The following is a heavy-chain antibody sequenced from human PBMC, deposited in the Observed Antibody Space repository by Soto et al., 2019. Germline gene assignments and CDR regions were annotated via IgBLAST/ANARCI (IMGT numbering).Heavy chain of an antibody. V-gene: IGHV3-7*03. CDR2: IRQDGGDK. CDR3: ATIDCGGNCHSRSWYIDI. Sequence: ELQLVESGGGLVQPGGSLRLSCAASGFTFSNYWMGWVRQAPGKGLVWVANIRQDGGDKRDLDSVKGRFTISRDNAQNSLYLQMNSLRAEDTAVYYCATIDCGGNCHSRSWYIDICGRGTLVTVSS. J-gene: IGHJ2*01. CDR1: GFTFSNYW. D-gene: IGHD2-21*02.